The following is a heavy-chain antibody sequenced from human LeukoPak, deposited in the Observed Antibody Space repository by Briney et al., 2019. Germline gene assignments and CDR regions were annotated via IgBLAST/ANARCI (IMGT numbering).Heavy chain of an antibody. J-gene: IGHJ4*02. CDR3: ARGWWYSYGYDPKYYFDY. V-gene: IGHV4-34*01. CDR2: INHSGST. CDR1: GGSFSGYY. D-gene: IGHD5-18*01. Sequence: PSETLSLTCAVYGGSFSGYYWSWIRQPPGKGLDWIGEINHSGSTNYNPSLKSRVTISVDTSKNQFSLKLSSVTAADTAVYYCARGWWYSYGYDPKYYFDYWGQGTLVTVSS.